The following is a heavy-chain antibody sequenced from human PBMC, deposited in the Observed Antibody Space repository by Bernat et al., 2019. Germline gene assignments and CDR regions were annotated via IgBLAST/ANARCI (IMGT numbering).Heavy chain of an antibody. CDR3: AADPESRRGITTYGLHAFDI. CDR1: GFTFTSSA. V-gene: IGHV1-58*02. J-gene: IGHJ3*02. Sequence: QMQLVQSGPEVKKPGTSVKVSCKASGFTFTSSAMQWVRQARGQRLEWIGWIVVGSGNTNYERKFQERVTITRDMSTSTAYMELSSLRSEDTAVYYWAADPESRRGITTYGLHAFDIWGQGTMVTVSS. D-gene: IGHD3-10*01. CDR2: IVVGSGNT.